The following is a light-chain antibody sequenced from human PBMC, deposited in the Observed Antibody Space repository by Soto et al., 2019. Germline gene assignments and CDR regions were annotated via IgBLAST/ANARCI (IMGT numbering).Light chain of an antibody. CDR3: QQYNNWPPSYT. Sequence: EIVMTQSPATLSVSPGERATLSCRASQSISSNLAWYQQQPVQSPRLLIYGSSTTATGIPGRFSGGESGTEFSLTISSLQSEDFAVYYCQQYNNWPPSYTFGKGTKLEIK. CDR2: GSS. J-gene: IGKJ2*01. V-gene: IGKV3-15*01. CDR1: QSISSN.